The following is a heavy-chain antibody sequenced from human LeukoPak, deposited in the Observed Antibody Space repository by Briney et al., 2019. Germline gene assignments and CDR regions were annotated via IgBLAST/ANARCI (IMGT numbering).Heavy chain of an antibody. CDR1: GGSISSYY. CDR3: ARHLVSKSRHNYFDY. V-gene: IGHV4-59*01. D-gene: IGHD3-9*01. CDR2: IYYSGST. J-gene: IGHJ4*02. Sequence: PSETLSLTCTVSGGSISSYYLSWIRQPPGEGLEWIGYIYYSGSTNYNPSLKSRVTISVDTSKNQFSLKLSSVTAADTAVYYCARHLVSKSRHNYFDYWGQGTLVTVSS.